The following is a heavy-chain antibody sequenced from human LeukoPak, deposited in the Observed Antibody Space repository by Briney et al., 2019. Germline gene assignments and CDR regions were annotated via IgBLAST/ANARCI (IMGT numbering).Heavy chain of an antibody. Sequence: GGSLRLSCAASGFTVSSNYMSWVRQAPGKGLEWVSVIYSSGSTYYADSVKGRFTISRDNSKNTLYLQMNSLRAEDTAVYYCARAWFGVFYFDYWGQGTLVTVSS. CDR1: GFTVSSNY. J-gene: IGHJ4*02. V-gene: IGHV3-53*01. D-gene: IGHD3-10*01. CDR2: IYSSGST. CDR3: ARAWFGVFYFDY.